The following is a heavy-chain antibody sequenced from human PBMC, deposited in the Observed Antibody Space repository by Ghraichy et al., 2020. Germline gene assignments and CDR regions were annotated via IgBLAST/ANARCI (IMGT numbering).Heavy chain of an antibody. Sequence: SQTLSLTCTVSGGSISSTNYYWGWIRQPPGKGPQYIGSIYYSGRNYYNPSLESRVTISIDTSKNQFSLKLRSVTAADTAVYYCARQFGEYDFTRFFDYGGRGILVTVSS. CDR1: GGSISSTNYY. J-gene: IGHJ4*02. CDR2: IYYSGRN. V-gene: IGHV4-39*01. D-gene: IGHD3/OR15-3a*01. CDR3: ARQFGEYDFTRFFDY.